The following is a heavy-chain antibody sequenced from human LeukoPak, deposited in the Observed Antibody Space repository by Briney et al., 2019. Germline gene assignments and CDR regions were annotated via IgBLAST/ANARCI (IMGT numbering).Heavy chain of an antibody. J-gene: IGHJ4*02. CDR3: AGFSRTIDY. CDR2: ISYDGSNK. Sequence: GGSLRLSCAASGFTFSSYAMHWVRQAPGKGLEWVAVISYDGSNKYYADSVKGRFTISRDNAKNSLYLQMNSLRAEDTAVYYCAGFSRTIDYWGQGTLVTVSS. D-gene: IGHD2/OR15-2a*01. CDR1: GFTFSSYA. V-gene: IGHV3-30-3*01.